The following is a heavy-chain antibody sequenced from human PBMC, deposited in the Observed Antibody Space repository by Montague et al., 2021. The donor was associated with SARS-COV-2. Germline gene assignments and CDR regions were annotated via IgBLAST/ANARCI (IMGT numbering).Heavy chain of an antibody. CDR1: GGSFSDYF. D-gene: IGHD3-22*01. CDR3: ARGRQHFNMIVVVMTGGEYYFDY. V-gene: IGHV4-34*01. Sequence: SETLSLTCAVYGGSFSDYFWTWIRQPPGKGLEWIGEINHRGTSNYNPSLKSRVSISVDTSKNQFSLYLGSVTAADTAVYYCARGRQHFNMIVVVMTGGEYYFDYWPGNPGHRLL. CDR2: INHRGTS. J-gene: IGHJ4*02.